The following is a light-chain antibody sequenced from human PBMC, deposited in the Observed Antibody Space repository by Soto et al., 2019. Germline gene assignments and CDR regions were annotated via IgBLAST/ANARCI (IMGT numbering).Light chain of an antibody. CDR2: DVT. V-gene: IGLV2-14*03. CDR1: NSDVGGYNY. Sequence: QSALTQPASVSGSPGQWITISCTGTNSDVGGYNYVSWYQQHPGKAPKLMIYDVTNRPSGVSYRFSASKSGNTASLSISGLQAEDEAEYYGSSYSSSTTHVVFCGGTKLTVL. J-gene: IGLJ2*01. CDR3: SSYSSSTTHVV.